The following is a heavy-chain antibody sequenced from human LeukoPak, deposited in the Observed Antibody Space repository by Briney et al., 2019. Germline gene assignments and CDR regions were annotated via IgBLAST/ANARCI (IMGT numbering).Heavy chain of an antibody. D-gene: IGHD5-18*01. J-gene: IGHJ4*02. V-gene: IGHV3-30-3*01. CDR1: GFTFSSYA. Sequence: GRSLRLSCAASGFTFSSYAMHWVRQAPGKGLEWVAVISYDGSNKYYADSVKGRFTISRDNAKNSLYLQMNSLRAEDTAVYYCARDYTAMVESWGQGTLVTVSS. CDR3: ARDYTAMVES. CDR2: ISYDGSNK.